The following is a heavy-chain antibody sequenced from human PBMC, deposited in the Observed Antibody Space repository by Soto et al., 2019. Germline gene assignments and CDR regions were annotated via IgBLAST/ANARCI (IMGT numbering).Heavy chain of an antibody. CDR2: INPNSGGT. CDR1: GYTFTGYY. D-gene: IGHD2-2*02. J-gene: IGHJ6*02. Sequence: ASVKVSCKASGYTFTGYYMHWVRQAPGQGLEWVGWINPNSGGTNYAQKFQGRVTMTRDTSISTAYMELSRLRSDDTAVYYCATAGYCSSTSCYTFYYYYGMDVWGQGTTVTVSS. V-gene: IGHV1-2*02. CDR3: ATAGYCSSTSCYTFYYYYGMDV.